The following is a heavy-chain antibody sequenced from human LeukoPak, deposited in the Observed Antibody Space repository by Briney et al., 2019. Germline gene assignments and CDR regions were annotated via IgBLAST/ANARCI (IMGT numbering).Heavy chain of an antibody. J-gene: IGHJ5*02. D-gene: IGHD3-10*01. CDR2: IIPILGIA. CDR3: ARLDYYGSGSYKFDP. CDR1: GGTFSSYA. Sequence: SVKVSCKASGGTFSSYAISWVRQAPGQGLEWMGRIIPILGIANYAQKFQGRVTITADKSTSTAYMELSSLRSEDTAVYYCARLDYYGSGSYKFDPWGQEPWSPSPQ. V-gene: IGHV1-69*04.